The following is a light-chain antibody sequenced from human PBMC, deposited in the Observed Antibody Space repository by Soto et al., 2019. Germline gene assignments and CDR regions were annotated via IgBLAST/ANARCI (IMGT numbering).Light chain of an antibody. CDR2: GAS. J-gene: IGKJ2*01. V-gene: IGKV3-15*01. CDR1: QTVNVN. Sequence: EVVLTQSPATLSLSPGERATLSCRASQTVNVNLAWHQQKPGQAHRLLIYGASTRDAGVPARFTGSGYGTEFTLTISSLQSDDCAVYYGQQYHHWSPYTFGQGTKLEIK. CDR3: QQYHHWSPYT.